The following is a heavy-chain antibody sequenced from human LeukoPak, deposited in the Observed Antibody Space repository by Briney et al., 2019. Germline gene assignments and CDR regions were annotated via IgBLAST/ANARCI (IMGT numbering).Heavy chain of an antibody. V-gene: IGHV4-59*01. CDR2: IYYSGST. CDR3: ASTESSSSSPLFDY. J-gene: IGHJ4*02. CDR1: GGSISSYY. D-gene: IGHD6-6*01. Sequence: SETLSLTCTVSGGSISSYYWSWIRQPPGKGLEWIGYIYYSGSTNYNPSLKSRVTISVDTSKNQFSLKLSSVTAADTAVYYCASTESSSSSPLFDYWGQGTLVTVSS.